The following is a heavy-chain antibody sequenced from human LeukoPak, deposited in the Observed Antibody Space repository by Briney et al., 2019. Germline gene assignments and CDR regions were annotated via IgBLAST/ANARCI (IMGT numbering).Heavy chain of an antibody. J-gene: IGHJ6*02. Sequence: PGGSLRLSCAASGFTVSSNYMSWVRQAPGKGLEWVSVIYSGGSTYYADSVKGRFTISRDNSKNTLYLQMNSLRAEDTAVYYCARPLVYYYYGMDVWGQGTTVTVSS. CDR2: IYSGGST. V-gene: IGHV3-66*04. D-gene: IGHD6-13*01. CDR1: GFTVSSNY. CDR3: ARPLVYYYYGMDV.